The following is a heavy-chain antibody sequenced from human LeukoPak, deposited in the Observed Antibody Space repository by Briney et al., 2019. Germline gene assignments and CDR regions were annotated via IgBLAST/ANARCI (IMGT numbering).Heavy chain of an antibody. CDR3: AKDRFEGSAWYGPFEH. D-gene: IGHD6-19*01. Sequence: PGGSLRLSCAASGFTFSSYEMNWVRQAPGKGLEWVSYISSSGSTIYYADSVKGRFTISRDNAKNSLYLQMNSLRAEDTAVYYCAKDRFEGSAWYGPFEHWGQGTLVTVSS. CDR2: ISSSGSTI. CDR1: GFTFSSYE. V-gene: IGHV3-48*03. J-gene: IGHJ4*02.